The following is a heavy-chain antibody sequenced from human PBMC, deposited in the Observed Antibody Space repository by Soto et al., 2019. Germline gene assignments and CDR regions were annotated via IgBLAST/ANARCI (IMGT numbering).Heavy chain of an antibody. CDR2: ISYDGSNK. J-gene: IGHJ4*02. V-gene: IGHV3-30-3*01. Sequence: QVQLVESGGGVVQPGRSLRLSCAASGFTFSSYAMHWVRQAPGKGLEWVAVISYDGSNKYYADSVKGRFTISRDNSKNTLYLQMNSLRAEDTAVYYCTRDGRGLRGGPFDYWGQGTLVTVSS. CDR3: TRDGRGLRGGPFDY. D-gene: IGHD5-12*01. CDR1: GFTFSSYA.